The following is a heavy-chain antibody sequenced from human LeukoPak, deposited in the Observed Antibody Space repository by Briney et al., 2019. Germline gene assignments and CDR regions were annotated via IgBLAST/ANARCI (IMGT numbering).Heavy chain of an antibody. CDR3: ALTGGYCSSISCSSPMDV. J-gene: IGHJ6*03. D-gene: IGHD2-2*01. CDR2: INPNSGGT. Sequence: ASVKVSCKASGYTFTGYYIHWVRQAPGQGLEWMGRINPNSGGTNFAQQFQGRATMTRDTSISTAYMELSRLRSDDTAVYYCALTGGYCSSISCSSPMDVWGKGTTVTVSS. V-gene: IGHV1-2*06. CDR1: GYTFTGYY.